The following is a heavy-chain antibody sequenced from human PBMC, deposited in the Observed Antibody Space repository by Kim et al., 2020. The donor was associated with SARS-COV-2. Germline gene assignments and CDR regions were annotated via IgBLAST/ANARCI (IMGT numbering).Heavy chain of an antibody. D-gene: IGHD4-17*01. J-gene: IGHJ4*02. CDR1: GFTFSNYG. V-gene: IGHV3-33*01. CDR3: ARDPALVATSVTIGREWRELSGYLFDY. CDR2: IWYDGSNK. Sequence: GVSLILSCAASGFTFSNYGMHWVRQAPGKGLEWVALIWYDGSNKYYADSVKGRFTISRDRSKNTLFLQINSLRAEDTAVYYCARDPALVATSVTIGREWRELSGYLFDYWGQGTLVTVSS.